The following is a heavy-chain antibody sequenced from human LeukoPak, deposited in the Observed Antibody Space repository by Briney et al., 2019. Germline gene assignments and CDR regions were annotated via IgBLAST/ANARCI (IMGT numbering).Heavy chain of an antibody. J-gene: IGHJ4*02. CDR3: AKDKGSTVTGLPDY. D-gene: IGHD4-17*01. V-gene: IGHV3-9*01. CDR1: GFTFDDYA. CDR2: ISWNGGSI. Sequence: PGRSLRLSCAASGFTFDDYATHWVRQAPGQGLEWVSGISWNGGSIGYADSVKGRFTISRDNAMTSLYLQINSLRAEDTALYYCAKDKGSTVTGLPDYWGQGTLVTVSS.